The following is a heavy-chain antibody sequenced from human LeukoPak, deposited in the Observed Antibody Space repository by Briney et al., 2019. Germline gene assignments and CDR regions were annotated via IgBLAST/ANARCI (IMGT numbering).Heavy chain of an antibody. CDR3: ARLSIGGAPAY. V-gene: IGHV1-46*01. J-gene: IGHJ4*02. CDR1: GYTFTSYY. D-gene: IGHD1-26*01. CDR2: INPSGGSA. Sequence: GASVKVSCKASGYTFTSYYMHWVRQAPGQGLEWMGIINPSGGSASYAQKFQGRVTMTRDTSTSTVYMELGSLRSEDTAVYYCARLSIGGAPAYWGQGTLVTVSS.